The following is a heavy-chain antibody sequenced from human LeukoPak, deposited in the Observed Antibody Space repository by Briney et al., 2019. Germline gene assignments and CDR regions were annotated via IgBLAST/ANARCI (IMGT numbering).Heavy chain of an antibody. V-gene: IGHV1-2*02. Sequence: GASVKVSCKASGYTFTGYYMHWVRQAPGQGLEWMGWINPNSGGTNYAQKFQGRVTMTRDTSISTAYMELSRLRSDDTAVYYCARDLSSHYYYYYMDVWGKGTTVTISS. J-gene: IGHJ6*03. CDR3: ARDLSSHYYYYYMDV. CDR2: INPNSGGT. D-gene: IGHD2-15*01. CDR1: GYTFTGYY.